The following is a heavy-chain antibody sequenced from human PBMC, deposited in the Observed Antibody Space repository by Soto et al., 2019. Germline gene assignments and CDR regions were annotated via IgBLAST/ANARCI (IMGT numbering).Heavy chain of an antibody. CDR2: ISHDGSTK. V-gene: IGHV3-30*18. J-gene: IGHJ5*02. CDR1: GFTFSSYF. Sequence: GGSLRPSCPASGFTFSSYFMHWVRQAPGKGPGWVAVISHDGSTKYYPDSVKGRFTISTHNSKNTLYLQMNSLSAEDTAVYYCANVLRSWGQGTLVTVSS. D-gene: IGHD3-10*02. CDR3: ANVLRS.